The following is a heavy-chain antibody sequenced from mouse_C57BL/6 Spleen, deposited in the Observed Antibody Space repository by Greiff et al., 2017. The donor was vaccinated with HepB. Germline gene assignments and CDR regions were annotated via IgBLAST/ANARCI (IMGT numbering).Heavy chain of an antibody. Sequence: VQLVESGPELVKPGASVKLSCKASGYTFTSYDINWVKQRPGQGLEWIGWIYPRDGSTKYNEKFKGKATLTVDTSSSTAYMELHSLTSEDSAVYFCASDAMDYWGQGTSVTVSS. CDR1: GYTFTSYD. J-gene: IGHJ4*01. D-gene: IGHD3-1*01. V-gene: IGHV1-85*01. CDR2: IYPRDGST. CDR3: ASDAMDY.